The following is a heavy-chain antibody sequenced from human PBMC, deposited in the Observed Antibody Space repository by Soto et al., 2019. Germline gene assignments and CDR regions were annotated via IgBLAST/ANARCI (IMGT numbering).Heavy chain of an antibody. CDR1: GYTFTSYA. CDR3: AREGCSGGSCCWGGPYYYYYYMDV. J-gene: IGHJ6*03. D-gene: IGHD2-15*01. V-gene: IGHV1-3*01. Sequence: QVQLVQSGAEVKKPGASVKVSCKASGYTFTSYAMHWVRQAPGQRLEWMGWINAGNGNTKYSQKFQGRVTITRDTSASTAYMELSSLRSEDTAVYYCAREGCSGGSCCWGGPYYYYYYMDVWGKGTTVTVSS. CDR2: INAGNGNT.